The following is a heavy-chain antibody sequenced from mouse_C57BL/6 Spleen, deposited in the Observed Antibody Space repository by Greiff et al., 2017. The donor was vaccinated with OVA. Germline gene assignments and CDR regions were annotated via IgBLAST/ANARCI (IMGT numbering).Heavy chain of an antibody. Sequence: VHLVESGPGLVAPSQSLSITCTVSGFSLTSYGVDWVRQPPGKGLEWLGVIWGGGSTNYNSALLSRLRISKDNSKSHVFLKMNSLQADDTAMYYCAKRNDHYYAMDYWGQGTSGTVSS. V-gene: IGHV2-9*01. CDR3: AKRNDHYYAMDY. CDR1: GFSLTSYG. J-gene: IGHJ4*01. D-gene: IGHD2-1*01. CDR2: IWGGGST.